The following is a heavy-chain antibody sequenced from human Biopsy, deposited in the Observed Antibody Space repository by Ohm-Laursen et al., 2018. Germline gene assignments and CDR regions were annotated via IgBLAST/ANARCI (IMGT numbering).Heavy chain of an antibody. V-gene: IGHV4-34*01. D-gene: IGHD3-22*01. CDR2: INHSGRT. J-gene: IGHJ6*02. Sequence: SDTLSLTWAVYGESFNGYYWSWIRQTPGKGLEWIGEINHSGRTNYNPSLKSRVTISVGTSKNRFSLKVRSVTAADTAVYYYVRGVDYYDPYHYYALDVWGQGTTVTVSS. CDR3: VRGVDYYDPYHYYALDV. CDR1: GESFNGYY.